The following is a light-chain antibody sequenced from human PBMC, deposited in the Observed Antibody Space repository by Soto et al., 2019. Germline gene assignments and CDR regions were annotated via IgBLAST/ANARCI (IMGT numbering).Light chain of an antibody. CDR1: QSVSIN. CDR2: GAS. Sequence: EIVMTQSPATLSVSPGERATLSCRASQSVSINLAWYQQKPGQAPXXLIYGASTRATGVPGRFSGSGSGTEFTLTISSLQSEDFAVYYCQQYNDWWTFGQGTKVDIK. CDR3: QQYNDWWT. V-gene: IGKV3-15*01. J-gene: IGKJ1*01.